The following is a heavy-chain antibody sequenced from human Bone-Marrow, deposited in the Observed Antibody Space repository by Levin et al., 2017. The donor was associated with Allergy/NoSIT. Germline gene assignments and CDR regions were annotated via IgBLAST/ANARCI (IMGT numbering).Heavy chain of an antibody. CDR1: GFNFADYG. Sequence: GGSLRLSCAASGFNFADYGMTWVRQAPGKGLEWVSTINWSGVSTMYADSVQGRFTISRDNAKNTLYLQLDSLRHEDTAFYHCARERGGKDFYYWRLGSLVTVSS. CDR2: INWSGVST. D-gene: IGHD1-26*01. V-gene: IGHV3-20*01. CDR3: ARERGGKDFYY. J-gene: IGHJ4*02.